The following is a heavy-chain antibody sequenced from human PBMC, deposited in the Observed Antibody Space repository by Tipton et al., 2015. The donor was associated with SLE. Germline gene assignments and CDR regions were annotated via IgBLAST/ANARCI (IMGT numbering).Heavy chain of an antibody. CDR1: SYSISSGSF. CDR2: IHHSGST. CDR3: GRQEWVTKPNGVDP. V-gene: IGHV4-38-2*01. Sequence: TLSLTCDVYSYSISSGSFWGWIRQAPGKGLEWIGSIHHSGSTYYNPSLKGRVTISVDTSKNQFSLRLGPVTAADTAVYYCGRQEWVTKPNGVDPWGQGTLVTVSS. D-gene: IGHD2-8*01. J-gene: IGHJ5*02.